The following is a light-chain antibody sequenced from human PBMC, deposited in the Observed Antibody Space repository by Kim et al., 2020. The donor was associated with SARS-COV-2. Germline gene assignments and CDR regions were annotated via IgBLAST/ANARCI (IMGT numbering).Light chain of an antibody. Sequence: EIVMTQSPATLSVSPGERVTLSCRASQSISSNLGWYQQKPGQAPRLLIYGASTRATGIPVRFSGSGSGTEFTLTISSLQSEDFAVYCCQQYNDWPWTFGQETKVEI. CDR2: GAS. CDR3: QQYNDWPWT. CDR1: QSISSN. J-gene: IGKJ1*01. V-gene: IGKV3-15*01.